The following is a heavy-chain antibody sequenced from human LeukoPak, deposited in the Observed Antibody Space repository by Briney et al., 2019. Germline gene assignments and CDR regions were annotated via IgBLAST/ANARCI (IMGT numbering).Heavy chain of an antibody. CDR2: ISPGGGTT. J-gene: IGHJ4*02. V-gene: IGHV3-23*01. Sequence: GGSLRLSCVVSGFSFGSEAMSWVRQAPGRGLEWVSSISPGGGTTYYADSVKGRFTISRDNSKNTLYLQMNSLRAEDTAVYYCARVQQYCGGDCYSGESFDYWGQGTLVTVSS. CDR1: GFSFGSEA. CDR3: ARVQQYCGGDCYSGESFDY. D-gene: IGHD2-21*02.